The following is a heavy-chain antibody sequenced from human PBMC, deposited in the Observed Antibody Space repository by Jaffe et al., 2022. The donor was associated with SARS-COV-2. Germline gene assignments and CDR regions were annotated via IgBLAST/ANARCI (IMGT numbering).Heavy chain of an antibody. V-gene: IGHV3-23*01. D-gene: IGHD3-22*01. CDR2: ISGSGGTT. CDR1: GFTFSSYA. J-gene: IGHJ4*02. Sequence: EVQLLESGGGLVQPGGSLRLSCAASGFTFSSYAMRWARQPPGKGLEWVSAISGSGGTTYYADSVKGRFTISRDNSKNTLYLQVSSLRAEDTAVYYCAKGSDSTGYYPPDYFDYWGQGALVTVSS. CDR3: AKGSDSTGYYPPDYFDY.